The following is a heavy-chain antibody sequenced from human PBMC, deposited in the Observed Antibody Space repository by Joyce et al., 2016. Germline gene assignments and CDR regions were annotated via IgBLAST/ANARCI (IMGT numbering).Heavy chain of an antibody. D-gene: IGHD3-9*01. CDR1: GFTFSNYS. V-gene: IGHV3-30*03. CDR3: AGGILTGYFDY. J-gene: IGHJ4*02. CDR2: ISYDGSNK. Sequence: QGQLVESGGGVVQPGRSLRLSCAASGFTFSNYSMHWVRQAPGKGLEWVAVISYDGSNKHYGDSVKGRFTISRDNSKNTLYLQMNSLRAEDTAVYYCAGGILTGYFDYWGQGTLVTVSS.